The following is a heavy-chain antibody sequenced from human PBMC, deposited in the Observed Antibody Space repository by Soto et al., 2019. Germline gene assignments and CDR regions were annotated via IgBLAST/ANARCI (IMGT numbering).Heavy chain of an antibody. CDR3: VRDRGYTGYDLQY. J-gene: IGHJ4*02. Sequence: EVQLVESGGGWVQPGGSLRPSCAASGFPLSSYAMNWVRQAPGKGLEWVSYINSGSSTIYYADSAKGRFTISRDNAKNSLYLQMNSVRDEDTAVYFCVRDRGYTGYDLQYWGQGALVVVSS. D-gene: IGHD5-12*01. CDR1: GFPLSSYA. CDR2: INSGSSTI. V-gene: IGHV3-48*02.